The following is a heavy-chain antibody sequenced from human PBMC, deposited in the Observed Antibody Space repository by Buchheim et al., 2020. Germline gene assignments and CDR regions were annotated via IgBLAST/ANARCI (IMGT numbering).Heavy chain of an antibody. V-gene: IGHV4-31*03. D-gene: IGHD3-22*01. Sequence: QVQLQESGPGLVKPSQTLSLTCTVSGGSIKSGGDYWSWIRQHPGKGLEWIGYIYHSGGTYYNPSLKSRVTMSVDTSNNQFSLKLSSVTAADTAVYYCARSYDSGATDGFDPWGQGTL. CDR3: ARSYDSGATDGFDP. CDR1: GGSIKSGGDY. CDR2: IYHSGGT. J-gene: IGHJ5*02.